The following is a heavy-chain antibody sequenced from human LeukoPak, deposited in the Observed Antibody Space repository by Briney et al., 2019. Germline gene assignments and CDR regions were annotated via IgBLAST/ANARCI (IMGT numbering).Heavy chain of an antibody. CDR2: INLSGGRT. Sequence: EDSVKVSCKASGYTFTSYYMHWVRRAPGQGLEWMGIINLSGGRTSYAQKFQGRVTMTRDTSTSTVYMELSSLRSEDTAVYYCARSVGATTWIDYWGQGTLVTVS. CDR3: ARSVGATTWIDY. D-gene: IGHD1-26*01. CDR1: GYTFTSYY. V-gene: IGHV1-46*01. J-gene: IGHJ4*02.